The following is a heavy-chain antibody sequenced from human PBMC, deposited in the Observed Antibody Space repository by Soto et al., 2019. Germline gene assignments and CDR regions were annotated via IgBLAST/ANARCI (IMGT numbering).Heavy chain of an antibody. D-gene: IGHD3-22*01. J-gene: IGHJ4*02. CDR3: TRDLLYYYDSSGYGSDY. CDR2: IRSKANSYAT. Sequence: GGSLRLSCAASGFTFSGSAMHWVRQASGKGLEWVGRIRSKANSYATAYAASVKGRFTISRDDSKNTAYLQMNSLKTEDTAVYYCTRDLLYYYDSSGYGSDYWGQGTLVTVS. CDR1: GFTFSGSA. V-gene: IGHV3-73*01.